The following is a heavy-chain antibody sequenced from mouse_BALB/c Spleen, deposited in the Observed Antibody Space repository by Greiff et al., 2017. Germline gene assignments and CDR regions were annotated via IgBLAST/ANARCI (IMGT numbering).Heavy chain of an antibody. J-gene: IGHJ2*01. CDR3: ARSGNPYYFDY. CDR2: ISSGSSTI. Sequence: EVNLVESGGGLVQPGGSRKLSCAASGFTFSSFGMHWVRQAPEKGLEWVAYISSGSSTIYYADTVKGRFTISRDNPKNTLFLQMTSLRSEDTAMYYCARSGNPYYFDYWGQGTTLTVSS. V-gene: IGHV5-17*02. D-gene: IGHD2-1*01. CDR1: GFTFSSFG.